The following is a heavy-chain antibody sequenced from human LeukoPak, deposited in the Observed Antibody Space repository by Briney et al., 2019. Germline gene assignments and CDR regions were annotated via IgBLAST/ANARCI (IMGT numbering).Heavy chain of an antibody. Sequence: SETLSLTCAVYGGSFSGYYWSWIRQPPGKGLEWIGEINHSGSTNYNPSLESRVTISVDTSKNQFSLKLSSVTAADTAVYYCARGSRVYYYYYYMDVWGKGTTVTVSS. CDR2: INHSGST. J-gene: IGHJ6*03. CDR3: ARGSRVYYYYYYMDV. CDR1: GGSFSGYY. V-gene: IGHV4-34*01.